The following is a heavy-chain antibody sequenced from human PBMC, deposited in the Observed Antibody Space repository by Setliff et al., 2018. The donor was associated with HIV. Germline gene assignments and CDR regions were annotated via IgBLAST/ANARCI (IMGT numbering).Heavy chain of an antibody. Sequence: PGGSLRLSCAASRFTFDDYAMSWVRQAPGKGLEWIGEIYHSGSTIYNPSLKSRVTISVDTSKNQFSLKLSSVTAADTAVYYCAISYYYGSGIPGYYFDYWGQGTLVTVSS. D-gene: IGHD3-10*01. CDR3: AISYYYGSGIPGYYFDY. CDR1: RFTFDDYA. CDR2: IYHSGST. J-gene: IGHJ4*02. V-gene: IGHV4-34*08.